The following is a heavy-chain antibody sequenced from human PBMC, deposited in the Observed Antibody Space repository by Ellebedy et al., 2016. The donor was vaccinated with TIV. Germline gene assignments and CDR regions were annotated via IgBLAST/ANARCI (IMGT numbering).Heavy chain of an antibody. CDR3: AMTDCSGRSCYSFFNH. V-gene: IGHV3-53*01. Sequence: GESLKISCVASGFTVSSNYMFWVRQAPGKGLEWVALQHSTDIPYCADSVRGRFTVSRDDSQNKLFLQMNNLRGDETAVYYFAMTDCSGRSCYSFFNHWGQGTLVTVSS. CDR2: QHSTDIP. J-gene: IGHJ1*01. D-gene: IGHD2-8*02. CDR1: GFTVSSNY.